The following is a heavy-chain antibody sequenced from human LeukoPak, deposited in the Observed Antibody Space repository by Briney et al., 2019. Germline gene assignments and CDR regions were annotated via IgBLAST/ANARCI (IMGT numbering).Heavy chain of an antibody. D-gene: IGHD2/OR15-2a*01. J-gene: IGHJ4*02. CDR1: GFTFSSYW. CDR2: ISGDGSST. CDR3: ARAYYRVDY. V-gene: IGHV3-74*01. Sequence: GGSLRLSCAASGFTFSSYWMHWVRHAPGEVLVWVSRISGDGSSTSYADSVKGRFTISRDNAKNTLYLQMNSLRAEGTAVYYCARAYYRVDYWGQGTLVTVSS.